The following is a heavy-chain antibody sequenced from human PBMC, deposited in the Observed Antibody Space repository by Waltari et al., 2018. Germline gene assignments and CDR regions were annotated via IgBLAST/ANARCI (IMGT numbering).Heavy chain of an antibody. Sequence: VQLVESGGGLVNPGGSLRLSCAASGFTFSSDAMTWVRQAPGEGLEWVSAISGSGDSTYYADSVRGRFTISGDSSRNTVWLQMSSLRVEDTAVYFCAKVLNNWPDVFDVWGQGTMVTVSS. V-gene: IGHV3-23*04. CDR2: ISGSGDST. CDR3: AKVLNNWPDVFDV. CDR1: GFTFSSDA. J-gene: IGHJ3*01.